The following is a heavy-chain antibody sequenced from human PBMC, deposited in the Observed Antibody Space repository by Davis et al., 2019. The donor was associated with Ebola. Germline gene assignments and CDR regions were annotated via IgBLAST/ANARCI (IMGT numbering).Heavy chain of an antibody. V-gene: IGHV3-64D*06. D-gene: IGHD3-10*01. J-gene: IGHJ4*02. CDR1: GFTFSRYA. Sequence: GESLKISCAASGFTFSRYAMSWVRQAPGKGLEYVSAISSNGGSTYYADSVKGRFTISRDNSKNTLYLQMSSLRAEDTAVYYCVKVPRGDYYFDYWGQGTLVTVSS. CDR3: VKVPRGDYYFDY. CDR2: ISSNGGST.